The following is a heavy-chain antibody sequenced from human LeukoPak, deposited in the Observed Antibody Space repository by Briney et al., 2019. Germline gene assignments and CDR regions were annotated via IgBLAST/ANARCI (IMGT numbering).Heavy chain of an antibody. D-gene: IGHD2-2*01. J-gene: IGHJ4*02. Sequence: SVKVSCKASGYTFTGYYMHWVRQAPGQGLEGMGWSNPNSGGTNYAQKFQGRVTMTRDTSISTAYMELSRLRSDDTAVYYCARGTEDIVVVPAAMGIFDYWGQGTLVTVSS. V-gene: IGHV1-2*02. CDR2: SNPNSGGT. CDR1: GYTFTGYY. CDR3: ARGTEDIVVVPAAMGIFDY.